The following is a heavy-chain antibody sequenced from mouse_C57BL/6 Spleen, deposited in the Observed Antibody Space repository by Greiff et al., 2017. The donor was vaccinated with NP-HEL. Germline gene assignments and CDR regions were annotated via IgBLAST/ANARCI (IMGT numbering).Heavy chain of an antibody. Sequence: VQLQQPGAELVKPGASVKMSCKASGYTFTSYWITWVKQRPGQGLEWIGEIDPSDSYTNYNQKFKGKSTLTVDKSSSTAYMQLSSLTSEDSAVYYCARWGLAPFAYWGQGTLVTVSA. J-gene: IGHJ3*01. D-gene: IGHD2-2*01. V-gene: IGHV1-69*01. CDR2: IDPSDSYT. CDR3: ARWGLAPFAY. CDR1: GYTFTSYW.